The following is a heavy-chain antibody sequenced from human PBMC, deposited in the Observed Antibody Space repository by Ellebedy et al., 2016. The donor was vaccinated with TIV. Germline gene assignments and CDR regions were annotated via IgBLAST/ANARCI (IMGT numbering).Heavy chain of an antibody. Sequence: GESLKISCAASGFTFSNYWMTWVRQAPGKGPECVANIKPDGSEKYYVDSVKGRFTISRDNAKNSLYLQMNSLRAEDTAVYFCARSRGVSYWGQGTLVTVSS. CDR3: ARSRGVSY. CDR2: IKPDGSEK. CDR1: GFTFSNYW. D-gene: IGHD2-8*01. V-gene: IGHV3-7*03. J-gene: IGHJ4*02.